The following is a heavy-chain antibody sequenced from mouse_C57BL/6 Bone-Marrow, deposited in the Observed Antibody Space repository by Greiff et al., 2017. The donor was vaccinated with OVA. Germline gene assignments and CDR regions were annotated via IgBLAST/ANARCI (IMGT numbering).Heavy chain of an antibody. Sequence: QVQLQQSGAELVKPGASVKLSCKASGYTFTSYWMHWVKQRPGQGLEWIGMIHPNSGSTNYNEKFKSKATLTVDKSSSTAYMQLSSLTSEDSAVYYCARRIYDAYFDYWGQGTTLTVSS. CDR3: ARRIYDAYFDY. CDR2: IHPNSGST. V-gene: IGHV1-64*01. CDR1: GYTFTSYW. J-gene: IGHJ2*01. D-gene: IGHD2-3*01.